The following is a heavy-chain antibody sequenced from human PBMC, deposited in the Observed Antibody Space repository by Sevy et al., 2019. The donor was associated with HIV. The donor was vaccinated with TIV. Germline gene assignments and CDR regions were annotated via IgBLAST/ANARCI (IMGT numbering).Heavy chain of an antibody. J-gene: IGHJ1*01. Sequence: GGSLRLSCAASGFTFSSYAMHWVRQAPGKGLEWVAVISYDGSNKYYADSVKGRFTISRDNSKNTLYLQMNSLRAEDTAVYYCARVDSSGYYYTEYFRHXGQGTLVTVSS. CDR2: ISYDGSNK. V-gene: IGHV3-30-3*01. CDR1: GFTFSSYA. CDR3: ARVDSSGYYYTEYFRH. D-gene: IGHD3-22*01.